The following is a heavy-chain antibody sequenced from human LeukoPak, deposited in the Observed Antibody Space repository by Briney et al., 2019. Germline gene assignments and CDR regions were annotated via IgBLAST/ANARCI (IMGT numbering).Heavy chain of an antibody. J-gene: IGHJ4*02. D-gene: IGHD5-12*01. V-gene: IGHV3-48*04. CDR3: ARRFGYSIDY. CDR2: ISSSSSTL. CDR1: GFAFSSYS. Sequence: PGGSLRLSCAASGFAFSSYSMNWVRQAPGKGLEWVSYISSSSSTLYYADSVKGRFTISRDDAKNPLYLQMNSLRAEDTAVYYCARRFGYSIDYWGQGTLVTASS.